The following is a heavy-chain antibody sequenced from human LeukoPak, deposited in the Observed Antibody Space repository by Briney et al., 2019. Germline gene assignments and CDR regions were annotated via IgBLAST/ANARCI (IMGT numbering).Heavy chain of an antibody. D-gene: IGHD3-22*01. Sequence: GGSLRLSCAASGFTFSSYSMNWVRQAPGKGLEWVSYISSSSSIIYYADSVKGRFTTSRDNAKKSLYLQMNSLRDEDTAVYYCAREGYYYDSSGYYSAAFDIWGQGTMVTVSS. CDR1: GFTFSSYS. J-gene: IGHJ3*02. CDR2: ISSSSSII. CDR3: AREGYYYDSSGYYSAAFDI. V-gene: IGHV3-48*02.